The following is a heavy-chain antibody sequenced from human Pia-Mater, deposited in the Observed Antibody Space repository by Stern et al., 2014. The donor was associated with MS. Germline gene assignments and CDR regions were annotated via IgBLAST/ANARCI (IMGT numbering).Heavy chain of an antibody. V-gene: IGHV1-69*01. Sequence: VQLVESATEVRKPGSSVKVSCKASGGAFSSYTFSWIRQPPGQGPEWMGGIIPVFPQPPYAHPFQDRLTITAEESTNIVYMERSSLRHEDTATYYCARESGHXXAXWGQGTQVIVSS. CDR1: GGAFSSYT. CDR2: IIPVFPQP. CDR3: ARESGHXXAX. J-gene: IGHJ4*02.